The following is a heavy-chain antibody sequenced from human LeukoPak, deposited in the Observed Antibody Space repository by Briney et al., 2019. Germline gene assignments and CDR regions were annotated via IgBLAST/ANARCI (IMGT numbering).Heavy chain of an antibody. D-gene: IGHD5-18*01. Sequence: SVKVSCKASGGTFSSYAISWVRQAPGQGLEWMGRIIPILGIASYAQKFQGRVTMTRDTSTSTVYMELSSLRSEDTAVYYCAREKRDGGYSYGYFGYYYYGMDVWGQGTTVTVSS. CDR3: AREKRDGGYSYGYFGYYYYGMDV. CDR2: IIPILGIA. CDR1: GGTFSSYA. J-gene: IGHJ6*02. V-gene: IGHV1-69*04.